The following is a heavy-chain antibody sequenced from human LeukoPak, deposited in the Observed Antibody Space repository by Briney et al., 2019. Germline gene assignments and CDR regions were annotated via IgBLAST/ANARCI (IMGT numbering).Heavy chain of an antibody. D-gene: IGHD5-18*01. CDR3: ARGPDTRGYSYYFDY. V-gene: IGHV4-39*01. CDR2: IYYSGST. Sequence: SETLSLTCTVSGGSINSTSYYWGWIRQPPGKGLAWIGSIYYSGSTYYNPSLKSRVTISGDTSKNQFSLKLSSVTAADTAVFYCARGPDTRGYSYYFDYWGQGTLVSVSS. CDR1: GGSINSTSYY. J-gene: IGHJ4*02.